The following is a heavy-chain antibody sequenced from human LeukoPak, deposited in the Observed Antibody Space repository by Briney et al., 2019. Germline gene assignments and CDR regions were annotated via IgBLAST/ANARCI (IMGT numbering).Heavy chain of an antibody. J-gene: IGHJ4*02. D-gene: IGHD4-17*01. Sequence: GASVKVSCKASGYTFTSYYMHWVRQAPGQGLEWMGIINPSGGSTSYAQKFQGRVTMTTDTSTSTAYMELRSLRSDDTAVYYCARTSTVTTGYDYWGQGTLVTVSS. CDR2: INPSGGST. CDR1: GYTFTSYY. CDR3: ARTSTVTTGYDY. V-gene: IGHV1-46*01.